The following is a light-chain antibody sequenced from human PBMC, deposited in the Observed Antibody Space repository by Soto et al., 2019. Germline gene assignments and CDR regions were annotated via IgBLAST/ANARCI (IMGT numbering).Light chain of an antibody. J-gene: IGKJ1*01. CDR1: QSISDT. CDR2: DAS. V-gene: IGKV3-15*01. CDR3: QQYNNWPWT. Sequence: EIVMTQSPATLSVSPWGIATLSCRASQSISDTLAWYQQKPGQAPRLLIYDASTRATGISARFSGSGSGTEFTLTISSLQSEHFAFYYCQQYNNWPWTFGHGTKVDIK.